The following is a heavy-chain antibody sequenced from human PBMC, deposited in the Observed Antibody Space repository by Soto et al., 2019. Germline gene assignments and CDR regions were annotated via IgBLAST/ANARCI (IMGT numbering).Heavy chain of an antibody. V-gene: IGHV3-30-3*01. CDR1: GFTFSSYA. J-gene: IGHJ5*02. Sequence: QVQLVESGGGVVQPGRSLRLSCAASGFTFSSYAMHWVRQAPGKGLEWVAVISYDGSNKYYADSVKGRYTISRDNSKNTMYLQMDSLRAEDTAVYYCAREREARIAAAGMSVNWFGPWGQGTLVTVSS. CDR2: ISYDGSNK. CDR3: AREREARIAAAGMSVNWFGP. D-gene: IGHD6-13*01.